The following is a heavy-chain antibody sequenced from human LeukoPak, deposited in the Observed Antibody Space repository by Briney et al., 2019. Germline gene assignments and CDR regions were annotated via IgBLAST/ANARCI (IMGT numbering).Heavy chain of an antibody. CDR2: IIPIFGTA. D-gene: IGHD5-18*01. Sequence: ASVKVSCKASGGTFSSYAISWVRQAPGQGLEWMGGIIPIFGTANYAQKFQGRVMITADESTSTAYMELSSLRSEDTAVYYCARDGYSWNGPRPFDPWGQGTLVTVSS. CDR1: GGTFSSYA. CDR3: ARDGYSWNGPRPFDP. V-gene: IGHV1-69*13. J-gene: IGHJ5*02.